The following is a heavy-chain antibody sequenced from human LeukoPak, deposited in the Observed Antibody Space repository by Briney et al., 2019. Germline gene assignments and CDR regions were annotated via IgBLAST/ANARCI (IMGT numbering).Heavy chain of an antibody. J-gene: IGHJ4*02. CDR2: IIPIFGTA. CDR1: GGTFSSYA. D-gene: IGHD2-2*02. CDR3: ARGYCSSTSCYISDSFDY. Sequence: SVKVSCKASGGTFSSYAISWVRQAPGQGLEWMGGIIPIFGTANYAQKFQGRVTITADESTSTAYMELSSLRSEDTAVYYCARGYCSSTSCYISDSFDYWGQGTLVTVSS. V-gene: IGHV1-69*13.